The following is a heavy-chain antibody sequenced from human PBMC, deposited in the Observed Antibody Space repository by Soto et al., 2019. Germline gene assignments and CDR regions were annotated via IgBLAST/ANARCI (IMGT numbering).Heavy chain of an antibody. D-gene: IGHD1-1*01. V-gene: IGHV3-23*01. J-gene: IGHJ6*02. CDR1: GFTFGSYF. CDR2: INKDGGRT. Sequence: EVQLLESGGGLVQPGESLRLSCAASGFTFGSYFMNWVRQAPGKGPEWFSDINKDGGRTHYADSVRGRFTISRDNSRNTLYLQMNRLRAEDTALYYCAKDLHWYGMDVWGQGTTVTVSS. CDR3: AKDLHWYGMDV.